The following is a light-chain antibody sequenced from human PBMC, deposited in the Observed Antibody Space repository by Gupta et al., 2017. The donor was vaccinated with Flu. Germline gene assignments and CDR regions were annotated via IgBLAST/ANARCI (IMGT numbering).Light chain of an antibody. J-gene: IGKJ1*01. V-gene: IGKV3-20*01. Sequence: TQSPDTMSLSPWERATLSCRARQSISSDYLAWYQQKPGQAPRLVIYGASKRATGSPDRFTGGGSGAVFTLTISRLEPEEFAVYYCQVAGTVGQGTKGEIK. CDR2: GAS. CDR1: QSISSDY. CDR3: QVAGT.